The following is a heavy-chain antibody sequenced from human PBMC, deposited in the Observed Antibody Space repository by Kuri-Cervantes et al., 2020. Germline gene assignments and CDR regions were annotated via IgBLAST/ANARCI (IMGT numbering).Heavy chain of an antibody. D-gene: IGHD6-6*01. J-gene: IGHJ4*02. Sequence: GGSLRPSCAASGFTFSSYAMSWVRQAPGTGLEWVSDISGSGGSTYYADTVKGRFTISRDNSKNTLYLQMNSLRAEDTAVYYCSTVGRAARPGYWGQGTLVTVSS. CDR1: GFTFSSYA. CDR3: STVGRAARPGY. V-gene: IGHV3-23*01. CDR2: ISGSGGST.